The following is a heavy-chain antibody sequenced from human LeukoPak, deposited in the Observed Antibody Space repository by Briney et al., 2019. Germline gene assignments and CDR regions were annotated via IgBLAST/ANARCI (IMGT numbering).Heavy chain of an antibody. CDR3: AREPYDILTGYYRGYMDV. CDR2: TSGSGGST. D-gene: IGHD3-9*01. Sequence: GGSLRLSCAASGFTFSSYAMSWVRQAPGKGLEWVSATSGSGGSTYYADSVKGRFTISRDNSKNSLYLQMNSLRAEDTAVYYCAREPYDILTGYYRGYMDVWGKGTTVTISS. CDR1: GFTFSSYA. J-gene: IGHJ6*03. V-gene: IGHV3-23*01.